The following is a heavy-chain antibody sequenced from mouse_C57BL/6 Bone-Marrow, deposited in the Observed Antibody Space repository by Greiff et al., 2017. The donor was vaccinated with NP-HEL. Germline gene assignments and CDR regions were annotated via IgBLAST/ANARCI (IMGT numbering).Heavy chain of an antibody. Sequence: VQLQQPGAELVRPGSSVKLSCKASGYTFTSYWMDWVKQRPGQGLEWIGNIYPSDSETHYNQKFKDKATLTVDKSSSTAYMQLSSLTSEDSAVYYCASLTYFDYWGQGTTLTVSS. CDR1: GYTFTSYW. CDR2: IYPSDSET. V-gene: IGHV1-61*01. J-gene: IGHJ2*01. CDR3: ASLTYFDY. D-gene: IGHD4-1*01.